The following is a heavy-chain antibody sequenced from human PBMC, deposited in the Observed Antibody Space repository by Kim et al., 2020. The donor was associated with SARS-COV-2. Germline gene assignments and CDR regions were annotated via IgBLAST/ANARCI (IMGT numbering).Heavy chain of an antibody. Sequence: SETLSLTCTVSGGSISSSSYYWGWIRQPPGKGLEWIGSIYYSGSTYYNPSLKSRVTISVDTSKNQFSLKLSSVTAADTAVYYCARHPVLRYFDWLYRPYYSDGRDVWGQGTTVTVSS. CDR2: IYYSGST. CDR3: ARHPVLRYFDWLYRPYYSDGRDV. J-gene: IGHJ6*02. D-gene: IGHD3-9*01. V-gene: IGHV4-39*01. CDR1: GGSISSSSYY.